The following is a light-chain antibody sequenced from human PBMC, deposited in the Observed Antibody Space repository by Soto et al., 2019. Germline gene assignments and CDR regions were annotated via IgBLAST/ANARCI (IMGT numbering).Light chain of an antibody. V-gene: IGKV3-20*01. Sequence: ENVLNQSPGTMSLSQGERATLSCRASQTVSSYLTWYQQRPGQAPRLLISGASRRATGIPDRFSGSGSWTDFTLTISRLEPEDFALYYCQQYGTSPITFGQGTRLEI. CDR3: QQYGTSPIT. CDR1: QTVSSY. J-gene: IGKJ5*01. CDR2: GAS.